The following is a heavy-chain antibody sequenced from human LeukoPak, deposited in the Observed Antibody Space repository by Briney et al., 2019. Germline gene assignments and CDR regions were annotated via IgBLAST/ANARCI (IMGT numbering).Heavy chain of an antibody. CDR3: ARGRDSSGYYSPTDTFDI. CDR1: GYTFTGYY. V-gene: IGHV1-2*02. CDR2: INPNRGGT. J-gene: IGHJ3*02. Sequence: ASVKASCKASGYTFTGYYMHWVRQAPGQGLEWMGWINPNRGGTNYAQKFQGRVTMTRDTSISTAYMELSRLRSDDTAVYYCARGRDSSGYYSPTDTFDIWGQGTMVTVSS. D-gene: IGHD3-22*01.